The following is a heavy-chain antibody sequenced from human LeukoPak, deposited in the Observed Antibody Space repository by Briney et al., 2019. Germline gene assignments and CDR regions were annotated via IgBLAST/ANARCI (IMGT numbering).Heavy chain of an antibody. CDR3: ARLHILGPSRPSTRAFDY. D-gene: IGHD1-26*01. Sequence: SETLSPTCAVYGGSFSDYYWGWVRQPPGKGLEWIAEINHRGTTNYNPSLRSRVTLPVDTSKNQFSLNLNSVTAADTAVYFCARLHILGPSRPSTRAFDYWGQGTLVTVSS. J-gene: IGHJ4*02. CDR1: GGSFSDYY. CDR2: INHRGTT. V-gene: IGHV4-34*01.